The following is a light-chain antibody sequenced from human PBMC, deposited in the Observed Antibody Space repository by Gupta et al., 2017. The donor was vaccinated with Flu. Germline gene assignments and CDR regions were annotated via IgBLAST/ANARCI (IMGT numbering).Light chain of an antibody. CDR2: EAF. CDR3: QQYDTFPWT. V-gene: IGKV1-5*03. Sequence: PSTLSASVGDRVTITCRAGQSISGLLAWYQQKPGKAPELLIYEAFTLESGVPSRFSGSGSGTEFTLTISSLQPDDFATYYCQQYDTFPWTFGQGTKVEVK. J-gene: IGKJ1*01. CDR1: QSISGL.